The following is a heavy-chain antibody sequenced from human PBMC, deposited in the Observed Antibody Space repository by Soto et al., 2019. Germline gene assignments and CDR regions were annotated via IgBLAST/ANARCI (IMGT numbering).Heavy chain of an antibody. J-gene: IGHJ6*02. V-gene: IGHV3-74*03. D-gene: IGHD6-13*01. CDR1: GFTFSNYW. CDR2: VNNDGTDT. Sequence: EVQLVESGGGLVQPGGSLRLSCAASGFTFSNYWMYWVRQAPGNELVWVSRVNNDGTDTTHADSVKGRFTISTHNADNTLYLPMNSLRAEDTAVYYCARGGLQHALDVGGQGSTVTVSS. CDR3: ARGGLQHALDV.